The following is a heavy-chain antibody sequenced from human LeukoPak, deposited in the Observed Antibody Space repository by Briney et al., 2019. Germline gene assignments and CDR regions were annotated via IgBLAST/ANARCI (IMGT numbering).Heavy chain of an antibody. V-gene: IGHV4-59*01. CDR3: VSGGIYSYICFDP. CDR2: IYYSGST. J-gene: IGHJ5*02. D-gene: IGHD5-18*01. Sequence: SETLSLTCTVSGASISSYYWSWIRQPPGKGLEWIGYIYYSGSTNYNPSLKSRVTISVDTSKNQLSLKLNSVTTADTAVYYCVSGGIYSYICFDPWGQGTLVTVSS. CDR1: GASISSYY.